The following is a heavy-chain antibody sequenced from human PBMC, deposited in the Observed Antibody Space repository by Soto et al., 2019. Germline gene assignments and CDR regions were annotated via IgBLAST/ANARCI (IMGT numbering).Heavy chain of an antibody. CDR3: AKDREWERLGYFDY. Sequence: EVQLVESGGGLVQPGRSLRLSCAASGFTFDDYALHWVRQAPGKGLEWVSGISWNSGSIGYADSVKGRFTISRDNAKNSLYLQMNSLRAEDTALYYCAKDREWERLGYFDYWGQGTLVTVSS. V-gene: IGHV3-9*01. CDR2: ISWNSGSI. CDR1: GFTFDDYA. J-gene: IGHJ4*02. D-gene: IGHD1-26*01.